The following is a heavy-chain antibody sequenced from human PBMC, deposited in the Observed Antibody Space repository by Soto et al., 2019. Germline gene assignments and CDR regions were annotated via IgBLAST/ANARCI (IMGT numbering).Heavy chain of an antibody. CDR3: ARGNESSGYYPWYDA. Sequence: PSETLSLTCTVSGGSISGYYWSWIRQPPGKGLEWIGYIYYSGSTNYNPSLKSGVSISVDTSKNQFSLKLSSVTAADTAMYYCARGNESSGYYPWYDAWGQGTLVTVSS. V-gene: IGHV4-59*08. CDR2: IYYSGST. D-gene: IGHD3-22*01. J-gene: IGHJ5*02. CDR1: GGSISGYY.